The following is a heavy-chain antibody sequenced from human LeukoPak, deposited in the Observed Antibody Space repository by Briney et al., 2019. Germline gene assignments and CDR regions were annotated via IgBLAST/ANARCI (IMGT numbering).Heavy chain of an antibody. CDR1: GGSFSGYY. J-gene: IGHJ5*02. CDR3: TASGGPINWFDP. D-gene: IGHD3-10*01. CDR2: ITHNGYT. V-gene: IGHV4-34*01. Sequence: SETLSLTCAVYGGSFSGYYWGWIRQPPGKGLQWIGEITHNGYTNYNPALKSRVTISIDTSKNEFSLKVSSVTAADMAIYYCTASGGPINWFDPWGQGTLVTVSS.